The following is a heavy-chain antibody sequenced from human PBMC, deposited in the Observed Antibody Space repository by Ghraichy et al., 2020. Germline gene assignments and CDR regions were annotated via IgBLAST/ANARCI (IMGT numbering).Heavy chain of an antibody. CDR1: GGSISSYY. D-gene: IGHD5-18*01. Sequence: SETLSLTCTVSGGSISSYYWSWIRQPPGKGLEWIGCIYYSGSTNYNPSLKSRVTISVDTSKNQFSLKLSSVTAADAAVYYCARAGGYSYGLIDYWGQGTLVTVSS. V-gene: IGHV4-59*01. J-gene: IGHJ4*02. CDR3: ARAGGYSYGLIDY. CDR2: IYYSGST.